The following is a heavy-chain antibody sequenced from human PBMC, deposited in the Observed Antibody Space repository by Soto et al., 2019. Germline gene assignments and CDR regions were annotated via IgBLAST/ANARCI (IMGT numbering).Heavy chain of an antibody. CDR3: TGYCWLHGYFDY. CDR2: IRSKASGGTT. CDR1: GFTFGDYA. Sequence: EVQLVESGGGLVKPGRSLRLSCTASGFTFGDYAMSWFRQAPGKGLEWVGFIRSKASGGTTEYAASVKGRFTISRDESKSIAYLQMNSLKYEDTAVYYWTGYCWLHGYFDYWGQGTLVTVSS. D-gene: IGHD3-9*01. V-gene: IGHV3-49*05. J-gene: IGHJ4*02.